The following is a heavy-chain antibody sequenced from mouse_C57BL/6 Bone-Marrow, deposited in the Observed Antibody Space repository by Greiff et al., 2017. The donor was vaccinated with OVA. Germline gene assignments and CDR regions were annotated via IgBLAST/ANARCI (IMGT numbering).Heavy chain of an antibody. CDR3: ASGFITTVVEWYYFDY. D-gene: IGHD1-1*01. J-gene: IGHJ2*01. CDR1: GYTFTDYY. CDR2: INPNNGGT. Sequence: EVQLQQSGPELVKPGASVKISCKASGYTFTDYYMNWVKQSHGKSLEWIGDINPNNGGTSYNQKFKGKATLTVDKSSSTAYMELRSLTSEDSAVYYCASGFITTVVEWYYFDYWGQGTTLTVSS. V-gene: IGHV1-26*01.